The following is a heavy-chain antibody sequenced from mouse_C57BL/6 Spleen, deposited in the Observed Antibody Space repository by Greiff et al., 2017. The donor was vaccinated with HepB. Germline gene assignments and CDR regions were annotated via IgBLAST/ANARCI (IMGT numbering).Heavy chain of an antibody. CDR1: GYAFSSSW. V-gene: IGHV1-82*01. D-gene: IGHD4-1*01. Sequence: VQLQQSGPELVKPGASVKISCKASGYAFSSSWMNWVKQRPGKGLEWIGRIYPGDGDTNYNGKFKGKATLTADKSSSTAYMQLSSLTSEDSAVYFCARIALGPFFDYWGQGTTLTVSS. CDR3: ARIALGPFFDY. J-gene: IGHJ2*01. CDR2: IYPGDGDT.